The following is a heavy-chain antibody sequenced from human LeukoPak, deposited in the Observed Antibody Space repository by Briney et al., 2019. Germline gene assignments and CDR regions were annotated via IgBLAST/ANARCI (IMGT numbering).Heavy chain of an antibody. Sequence: PSETLSLTCTVSGGSISSSSYYWGWIRQPPGKGLEWIGSIYYSGSTYYNPSLKSRVTISVDTSKNQFSLKLGSVTAADTAVYYCARPKVRELVFDYWGQGTLVTVSS. D-gene: IGHD1-26*01. CDR1: GGSISSSSYY. CDR2: IYYSGST. J-gene: IGHJ4*02. V-gene: IGHV4-39*01. CDR3: ARPKVRELVFDY.